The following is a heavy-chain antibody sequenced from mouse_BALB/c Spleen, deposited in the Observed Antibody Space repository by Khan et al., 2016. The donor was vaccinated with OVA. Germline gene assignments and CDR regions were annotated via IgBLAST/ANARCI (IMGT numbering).Heavy chain of an antibody. CDR1: GYTFTDYI. V-gene: IGHV1-77*01. CDR3: ARSGYGSLGY. Sequence: QIQLVQSGPVLVKPGASVKMSCKASGYTFTDYIINWVRQRTGQGLEWIGQIYPGSGSTYYNEKFKGKATLTADKSSNTAYMQLRSLTSEDSAVYFCARSGYGSLGYWGQGTTLTVSS. J-gene: IGHJ2*01. CDR2: IYPGSGST. D-gene: IGHD1-1*01.